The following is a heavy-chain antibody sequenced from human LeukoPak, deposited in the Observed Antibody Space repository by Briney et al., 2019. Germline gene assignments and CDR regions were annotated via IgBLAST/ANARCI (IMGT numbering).Heavy chain of an antibody. J-gene: IGHJ5*02. V-gene: IGHV4-31*03. CDR3: ARGEYSSSWYP. Sequence: SETLSLTCTVSGGSISSGGYYWSWIRQHPGKGLEWIGYIYYSGSTYYNPSLKSRVTISVDTFKNQFSLKLSSVTAADTAVYYCARGEYSSSWYPWGQGTLVTVSS. D-gene: IGHD6-13*01. CDR1: GGSISSGGYY. CDR2: IYYSGST.